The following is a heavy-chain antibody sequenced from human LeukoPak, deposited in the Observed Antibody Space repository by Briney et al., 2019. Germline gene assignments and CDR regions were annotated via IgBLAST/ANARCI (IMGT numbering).Heavy chain of an antibody. J-gene: IGHJ5*02. CDR2: INHSGST. Sequence: SETLSLTCAVYGGSFSGYYWSWIRHPPRKGLDWNGEINHSGSTNYNPTLKSRAAISVDTSKNQFSMKLSSVTAADTAVDYGARDLRITMVREVSWFDPWGQGTLVTVSS. CDR1: GGSFSGYY. D-gene: IGHD3-10*01. V-gene: IGHV4-34*01. CDR3: ARDLRITMVREVSWFDP.